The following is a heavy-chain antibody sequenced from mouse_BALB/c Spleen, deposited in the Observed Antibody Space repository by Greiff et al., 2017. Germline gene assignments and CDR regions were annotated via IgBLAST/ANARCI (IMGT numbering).Heavy chain of an antibody. CDR1: GFSLTSYG. Sequence: QVQLQQSGPGLVQPSQSLSITCTVSGFSLTSYGVHWVRQSPGKGLEWLGVIWSGGSTDYNAAFISRLSISKDNSKSQVFFKMNSLQANDTAIYYCARHYGNYHYYAMDYWGQGTSVTVSS. J-gene: IGHJ4*01. CDR2: IWSGGST. V-gene: IGHV2-2*02. CDR3: ARHYGNYHYYAMDY. D-gene: IGHD2-1*01.